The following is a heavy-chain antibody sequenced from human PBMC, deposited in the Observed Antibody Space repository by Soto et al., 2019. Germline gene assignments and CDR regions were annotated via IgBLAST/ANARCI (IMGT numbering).Heavy chain of an antibody. J-gene: IGHJ2*01. D-gene: IGHD4-17*01. CDR2: IGTARDT. CDR1: GFTFSSYD. CDR3: ASGSIRNDYGHCRYLGL. V-gene: IGHV3-13*01. Sequence: EVQLVESGGGLVQPGGSLRLSCAASGFTFSSYDMHWVLQATGKGLEWVSAIGTARDTYYPGYVKGRFTISRENDKKYLYLQLNSRRSGDKSVYYCASGSIRNDYGHCRYLGLWGRGTLGTASS.